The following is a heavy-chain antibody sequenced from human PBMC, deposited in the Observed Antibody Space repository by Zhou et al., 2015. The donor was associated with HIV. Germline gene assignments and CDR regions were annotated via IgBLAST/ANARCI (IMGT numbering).Heavy chain of an antibody. CDR3: VRDLVAQGCRYFDL. J-gene: IGHJ2*01. Sequence: VQLGGVWGEVWSSLGGSLRLSCAASGITFSRYGMHWVRQAPGKGLEWVAYIQYDGTQKSYADPVQGRFTISRDNSKNTLHLQMSSLRAEDTSVYYCVRDLVAQGCRYFDLWGRGTLVTVSS. CDR2: IQYDGTQK. CDR1: GITFSRYG. V-gene: IGHV3-30*02. D-gene: IGHD5-12*01.